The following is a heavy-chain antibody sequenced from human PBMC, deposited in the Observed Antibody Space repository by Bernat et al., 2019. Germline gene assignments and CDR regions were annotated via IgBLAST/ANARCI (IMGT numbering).Heavy chain of an antibody. J-gene: IGHJ2*01. V-gene: IGHV4-39*01. CDR3: ARLSGIAASGYGYWYFDR. CDR1: GASIISNTHY. D-gene: IGHD6-25*01. Sequence: QLQLQESGPGLVKPSETLSLTCSVSGASIISNTHYWGWVRQTPGKGLEWIGTIHYNGRTYYNPSLKSRLTMSVDTPRSSLSRMLSSVTATDTSISYCARLSGIAASGYGYWYFDRWGRGTHVTVSS. CDR2: IHYNGRT.